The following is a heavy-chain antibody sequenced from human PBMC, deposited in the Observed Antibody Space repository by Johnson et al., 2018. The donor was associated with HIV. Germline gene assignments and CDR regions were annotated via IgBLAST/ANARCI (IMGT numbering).Heavy chain of an antibody. J-gene: IGHJ3*02. CDR3: ARLIAAAGGDGAFDI. CDR1: GFTLSNYW. V-gene: IGHV3-7*05. Sequence: VQLVESGGGLVQRGGSLRLSCAASGFTLSNYWMSWVRQAPGKGLEWVANINQDGSEKYFVDSVKGRFTISRDNAKNSLYLQMNTLRAEDTAVYYCARLIAAAGGDGAFDIWGRGTMLTVSS. D-gene: IGHD6-13*01. CDR2: INQDGSEK.